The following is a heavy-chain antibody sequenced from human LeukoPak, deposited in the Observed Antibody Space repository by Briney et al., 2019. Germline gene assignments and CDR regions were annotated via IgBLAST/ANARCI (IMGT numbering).Heavy chain of an antibody. Sequence: PSETLSLTCAVYGGSFRGYYWSWIRQPPGKGLEWIGEINHSGSTNYNPSLKSRVTISVDTSKNQFSLKLSSVTAADTAVYYCARGILGYCSSTSCSYNWFDPWGQGTLVTVSS. CDR3: ARGILGYCSSTSCSYNWFDP. D-gene: IGHD2-2*01. V-gene: IGHV4-34*01. J-gene: IGHJ5*02. CDR1: GGSFRGYY. CDR2: INHSGST.